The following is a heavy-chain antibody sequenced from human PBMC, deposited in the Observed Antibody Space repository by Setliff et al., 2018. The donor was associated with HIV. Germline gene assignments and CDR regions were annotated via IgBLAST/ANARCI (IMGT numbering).Heavy chain of an antibody. Sequence: SETLSLTCAVSGYSISSGYYWGWIRQPPGKGLEWIGSIYHSGSTYYNPSLKSRVTISVDTSKNQFSLKVSSVTAADTAVYYCAGRSNWYNYWGQGTLVTVSS. D-gene: IGHD6-13*01. CDR2: IYHSGST. J-gene: IGHJ4*02. CDR3: AGRSNWYNY. V-gene: IGHV4-38-2*01. CDR1: GYSISSGYY.